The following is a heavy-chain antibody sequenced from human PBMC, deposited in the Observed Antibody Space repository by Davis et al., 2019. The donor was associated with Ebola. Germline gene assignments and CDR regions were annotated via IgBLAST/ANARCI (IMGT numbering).Heavy chain of an antibody. V-gene: IGHV3-21*01. Sequence: GESLKISCAASGFTFSSYSMNWVRQAPGKGLEWVSSISSSSSYIYYADSVKGRFTISRDNAKNSLYLQMNSLRAEDTAVYYCAKSPGAYDFWSGYYGWYFDLWGRGTLVTVSS. CDR1: GFTFSSYS. J-gene: IGHJ2*01. CDR3: AKSPGAYDFWSGYYGWYFDL. D-gene: IGHD3-3*01. CDR2: ISSSSSYI.